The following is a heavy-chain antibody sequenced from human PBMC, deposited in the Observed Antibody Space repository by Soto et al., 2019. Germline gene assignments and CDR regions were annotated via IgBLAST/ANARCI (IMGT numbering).Heavy chain of an antibody. J-gene: IGHJ6*02. D-gene: IGHD2-2*01. CDR3: ARPLVPAATHYGMDV. CDR1: GFTFSSYS. CDR2: ISSSSSYI. V-gene: IGHV3-21*01. Sequence: EVQLVESGGGLVKPGGSLRLSCAASGFTFSSYSMNWVRQAPGKGLEWVSSISSSSSYIYYADSVKGRFTISRDNAKNSLYLQMNSLRAEDTAVYYCARPLVPAATHYGMDVWGQGTTVTVSS.